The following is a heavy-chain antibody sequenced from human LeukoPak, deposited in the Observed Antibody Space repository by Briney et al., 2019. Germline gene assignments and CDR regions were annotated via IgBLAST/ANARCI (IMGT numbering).Heavy chain of an antibody. D-gene: IGHD4-17*01. CDR3: ARDRGRKTTVVTTYYGMDV. Sequence: PSETLSLTCTVSGGSISSGGYSWSWIRQHPGKGLEWIGYIYYSGSTYYNPSLKSRVTISVDTSKNQFSLKLSSVTAADTAVYYCARDRGRKTTVVTTYYGMDVWGQGTTVTVSS. CDR1: GGSISSGGYS. J-gene: IGHJ6*02. CDR2: IYYSGST. V-gene: IGHV4-31*03.